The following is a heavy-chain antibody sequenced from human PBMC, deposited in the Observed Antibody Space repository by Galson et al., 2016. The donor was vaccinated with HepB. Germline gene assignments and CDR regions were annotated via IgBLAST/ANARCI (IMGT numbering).Heavy chain of an antibody. CDR1: GFAISNNH. CDR2: IYFDGRT. J-gene: IGHJ4*02. D-gene: IGHD6-13*01. CDR3: AAAAAANDIDY. Sequence: SLRLSCAASGFAISNNHMSWVRQAPGKGLDWVSIIYFDGRTFHADSVKGRFTISRDISNNTVYLQMSSLIAEDTAVYYCAAAAAANDIDYCGQGTQVTVSS. V-gene: IGHV3-53*01.